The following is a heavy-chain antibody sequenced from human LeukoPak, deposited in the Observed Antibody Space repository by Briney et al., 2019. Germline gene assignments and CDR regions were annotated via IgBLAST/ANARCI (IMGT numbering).Heavy chain of an antibody. CDR3: ASSRYYDSSGYYY. V-gene: IGHV4-30-4*02. CDR1: GVSLSSGDYY. Sequence: SETLSLTCTVSGVSLSSGDYYWSWIRQPPGKGLEWIGYIYYSGSTYYNPSLKSRVTISVDTSKNQFSLKLSSVTAADTAVYYCASSRYYDSSGYYYWGQGTLVTVSS. CDR2: IYYSGST. J-gene: IGHJ4*02. D-gene: IGHD3-22*01.